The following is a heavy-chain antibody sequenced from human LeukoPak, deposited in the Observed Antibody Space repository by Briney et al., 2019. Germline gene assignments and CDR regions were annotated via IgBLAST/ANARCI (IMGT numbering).Heavy chain of an antibody. CDR2: IYTSGST. CDR1: GGSISSYY. D-gene: IGHD2-21*01. CDR3: ASPSCHSLLLDH. V-gene: IGHV4-4*09. J-gene: IGHJ4*02. Sequence: SETLSLTCTVSGGSISSYYWSWIRQPPGKGLEWIGYIYTSGSTNYNPSLKSRVTISVDTSKNQFSLKLSSVTAADPAVYYCASPSCHSLLLDHWGQGTLVTVSS.